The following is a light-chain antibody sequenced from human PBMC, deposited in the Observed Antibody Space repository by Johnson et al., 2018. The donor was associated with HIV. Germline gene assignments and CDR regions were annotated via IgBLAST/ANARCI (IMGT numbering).Light chain of an antibody. CDR3: GTWNSSLSVYV. CDR2: DNN. CDR1: SSNIGNNY. V-gene: IGLV1-51*01. Sequence: QSILTQPPSVSAAPGQKVTISCSGSSSNIGNNYVSWYQQLPGTAPKLLIYDNNKRPSGIPDRFSGSKSGTSATLGITGLQTGADAAYYCGTWNSSLSVYVFGTGTKVTVL. J-gene: IGLJ1*01.